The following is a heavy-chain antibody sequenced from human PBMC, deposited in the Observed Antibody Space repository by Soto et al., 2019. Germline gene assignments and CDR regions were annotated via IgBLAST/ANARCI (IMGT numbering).Heavy chain of an antibody. V-gene: IGHV6-1*01. Sequence: SHTLSLTCAISGYSVASNSAAWNLIRQSPSRGLEWLGRTYYRSMWYNDYAVSVKSRITINPDTSKNQFSLQLNSVTPEDTAVYYCARAPCIAGAPTWGMDVRGQGTTVTVSS. CDR2: TYYRSMWYN. CDR3: ARAPCIAGAPTWGMDV. CDR1: GYSVASNSAA. D-gene: IGHD6-19*01. J-gene: IGHJ6*02.